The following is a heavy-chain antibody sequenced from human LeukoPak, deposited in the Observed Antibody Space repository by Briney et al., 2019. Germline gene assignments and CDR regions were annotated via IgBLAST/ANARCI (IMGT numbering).Heavy chain of an antibody. D-gene: IGHD6-6*01. V-gene: IGHV1-46*01. Sequence: ASVKVSCKASGYSFSRYHMHWVRQAPGQGLEWMGIINPRNGSTTSTQKFQGRVTMTRVTSTNTVYMELSSLKPEDTAVYYCARDRGYSNSYYFDYWGQGTLVTVSS. CDR1: GYSFSRYH. CDR3: ARDRGYSNSYYFDY. J-gene: IGHJ4*02. CDR2: INPRNGST.